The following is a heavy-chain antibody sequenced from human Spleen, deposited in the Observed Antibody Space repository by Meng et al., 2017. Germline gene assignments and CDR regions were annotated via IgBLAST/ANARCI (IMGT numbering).Heavy chain of an antibody. D-gene: IGHD3/OR15-3a*01. V-gene: IGHV3-30-3*01. CDR1: GFSLSSYA. Sequence: VQLLESGGGLVQPGGSLRLSCAASGFSLSSYAMHWVRQAPGKGLEWVAVISYDGSNKYYADSVKGRFTISRDNSKNTLYLQMNSLRAEDTAVYYCAREGLDSSFDYWGQGTLVTVSS. J-gene: IGHJ4*02. CDR3: AREGLDSSFDY. CDR2: ISYDGSNK.